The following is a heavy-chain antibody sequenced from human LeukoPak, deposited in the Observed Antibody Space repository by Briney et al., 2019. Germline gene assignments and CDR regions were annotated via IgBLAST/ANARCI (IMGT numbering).Heavy chain of an antibody. Sequence: PSETLSLTCTVSGGSISTYYWSWIRQPPGKGLEWIGYIYYNGATDYNPSLMSRVTISVDTSKNEFSLKLSSVTAADTALYYCARRTVTNGWFRIDYWGQGSLVIVSS. CDR3: ARRTVTNGWFRIDY. J-gene: IGHJ4*02. CDR2: IYYNGAT. CDR1: GGSISTYY. D-gene: IGHD6-19*01. V-gene: IGHV4-59*08.